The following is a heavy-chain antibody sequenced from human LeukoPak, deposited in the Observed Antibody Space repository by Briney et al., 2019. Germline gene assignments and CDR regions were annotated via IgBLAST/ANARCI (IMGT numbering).Heavy chain of an antibody. J-gene: IGHJ4*02. D-gene: IGHD1-1*01. CDR2: IHSGGNTI. CDR1: GFSFSHYD. CDR3: ARKLTGTTYFDY. Sequence: GGSLRLSCVASGFSFSHYDMNWVRLAPGKGLEWVSYIHSGGNTIYYADSVKGRFTISRDFAKNSLYLQMNSLRAEDTAVYYCARKLTGTTYFDYWGQGTLVTVSS. V-gene: IGHV3-48*03.